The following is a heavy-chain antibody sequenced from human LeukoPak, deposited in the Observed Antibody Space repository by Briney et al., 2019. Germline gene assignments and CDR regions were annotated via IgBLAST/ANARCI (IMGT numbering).Heavy chain of an antibody. D-gene: IGHD1-26*01. Sequence: SETLSLTCTVSGGSISSSSCYWGWIRQPPGKGLGWIGSIYYSGSTYYNPSLKNRVTISVDTSKNQFSLKLSSVTATDTAVYYCARLGHSVTYYVDHYYFDYWGQGALVTVSS. CDR3: ARLGHSVTYYVDHYYFDY. V-gene: IGHV4-39*01. CDR2: IYYSGST. J-gene: IGHJ4*02. CDR1: GGSISSSSCY.